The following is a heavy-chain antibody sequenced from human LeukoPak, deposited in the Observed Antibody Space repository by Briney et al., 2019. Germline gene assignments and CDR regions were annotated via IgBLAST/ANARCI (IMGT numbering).Heavy chain of an antibody. D-gene: IGHD3-22*01. CDR2: IRGSGGST. V-gene: IGHV3-23*01. Sequence: GGSLRLSCAASGFSFSSGAVRWVRQAPGKGLGWASEIRGSGGSTYWAESVKGRFTISRDNSKNTLYLQMNSLRAEDTAVYYCAKSYRPTYYYDSSGYFRAYYDAFDIWGQGTMVTVCS. CDR1: GFSFSSGA. CDR3: AKSYRPTYYYDSSGYFRAYYDAFDI. J-gene: IGHJ3*02.